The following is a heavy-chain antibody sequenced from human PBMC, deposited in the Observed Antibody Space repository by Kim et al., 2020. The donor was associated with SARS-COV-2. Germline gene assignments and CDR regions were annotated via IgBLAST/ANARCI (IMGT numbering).Heavy chain of an antibody. Sequence: GGSLRLSCAASGFTFSSYGMHWVRQAPGKGLEWVAVISYDGSNKNYVDSVKGRFTISRDNSKNTLYLQMNSLRAEDTAVYYCARDRASYLSGWRYYYYGMDVWGQWTPVTVSS. CDR3: ARDRASYLSGWRYYYYGMDV. CDR1: GFTFSSYG. V-gene: IGHV3-30*04. CDR2: ISYDGSNK. J-gene: IGHJ6*02. D-gene: IGHD6-19*01.